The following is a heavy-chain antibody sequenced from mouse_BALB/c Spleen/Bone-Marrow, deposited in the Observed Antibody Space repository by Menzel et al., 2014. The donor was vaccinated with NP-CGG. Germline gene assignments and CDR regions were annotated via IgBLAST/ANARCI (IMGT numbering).Heavy chain of an antibody. Sequence: QVQLKESGAELMKPGASVKISCKATGYTFSSYWIEWVKQRPGHGLEWIGEILPGSGGTNYNEKFKGKATFTADTSSNTAYMQLNSLTSEDSAVYYCARSMDYWGQGTSVTVSS. CDR1: GYTFSSYW. CDR2: ILPGSGGT. V-gene: IGHV1-9*01. CDR3: ARSMDY. J-gene: IGHJ4*01.